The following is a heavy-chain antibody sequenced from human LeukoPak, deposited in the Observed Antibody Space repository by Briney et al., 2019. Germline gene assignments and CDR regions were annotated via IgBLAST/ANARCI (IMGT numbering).Heavy chain of an antibody. CDR1: GYTFTGYY. V-gene: IGHV1-2*06. Sequence: GASVKVSCKASGYTFTGYYMHWVRQAPGQGLEWMGRINPNSGGTNYAQKFQGRVTMTRDTSISTAYMELSRLRSDDTAVYYCARDGDIVVVPAAFYWFDPWGQGTLVTVSS. D-gene: IGHD2-2*01. CDR3: ARDGDIVVVPAAFYWFDP. CDR2: INPNSGGT. J-gene: IGHJ5*02.